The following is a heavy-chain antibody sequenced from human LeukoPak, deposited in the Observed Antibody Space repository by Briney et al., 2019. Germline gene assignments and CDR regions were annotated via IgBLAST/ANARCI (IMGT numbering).Heavy chain of an antibody. CDR3: AKDSGYIPEYYFDY. Sequence: PGRSLRLSCAASGFTFDDYAMHWVRQAPGKGLEWVSGISWNSGSIGYADSVKGRFTISRDNAKNSLYLQINSLRAEDTALYYCAKDSGYIPEYYFDYWGQGTLVTVSS. CDR1: GFTFDDYA. D-gene: IGHD5-12*01. J-gene: IGHJ4*02. CDR2: ISWNSGSI. V-gene: IGHV3-9*01.